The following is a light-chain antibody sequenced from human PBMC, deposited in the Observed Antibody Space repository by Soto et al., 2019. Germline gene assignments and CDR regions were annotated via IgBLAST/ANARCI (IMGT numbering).Light chain of an antibody. CDR3: SSYTSSNTYV. J-gene: IGLJ1*01. Sequence: QSALTQPASVSGSPVQSITISCTGTSSDVGIYNYVSWYQHHPGKVPQLMIYDVSNRPSGVSNRFSGSKSGNTASLTISGLQAEDEADYYCSSYTSSNTYVFGTGTKVTVL. V-gene: IGLV2-14*03. CDR2: DVS. CDR1: SSDVGIYNY.